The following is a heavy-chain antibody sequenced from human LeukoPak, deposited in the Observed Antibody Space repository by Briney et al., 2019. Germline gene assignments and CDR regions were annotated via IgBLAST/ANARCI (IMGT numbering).Heavy chain of an antibody. Sequence: GGSLRLSCAASRFTFSSYWMHWVRQAPGKGLVWVSRINSDGSSTSYADSVKGRFTISRDNAKNTLYLQMNSLRAEDTAVYYCPRTSISWYYFDYWGQGTLVTVSS. V-gene: IGHV3-74*01. CDR2: INSDGSST. CDR1: RFTFSSYW. J-gene: IGHJ4*02. CDR3: PRTSISWYYFDY. D-gene: IGHD6-13*01.